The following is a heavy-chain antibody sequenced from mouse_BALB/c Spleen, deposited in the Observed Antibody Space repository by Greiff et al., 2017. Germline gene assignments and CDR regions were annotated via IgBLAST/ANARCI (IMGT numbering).Heavy chain of an antibody. CDR3: ARDRDGNYRAYAMDY. CDR1: GFTFSSYA. V-gene: IGHV5-9-4*01. CDR2: ISSGGSYT. D-gene: IGHD2-1*01. J-gene: IGHJ4*01. Sequence: EVMLVESGGGLVKPGGSLKLSCAASGFTFSSYAMSWVRQSPEKRLEWVAEISSGGSYTYYPDTVTGRFTISRDNAKNTLYLEMSSLRSEDTAMYYCARDRDGNYRAYAMDYWGQGTSVTVSS.